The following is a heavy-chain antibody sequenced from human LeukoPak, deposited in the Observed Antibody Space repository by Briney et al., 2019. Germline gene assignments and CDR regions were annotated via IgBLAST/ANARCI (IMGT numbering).Heavy chain of an antibody. CDR3: AKGAGGFSYYNWFDP. V-gene: IGHV4-39*07. CDR1: GGSLSSSPYY. Sequence: SETLSLTCTVSGGSLSSSPYYWGWIRQPPGKGLEWIGRIYYSGTTHYNPSLESRVTISVDTSKNQFSLKLASVTAADTAIYYCAKGAGGFSYYNWFDPWGQGTLVTVSS. D-gene: IGHD5-18*01. CDR2: IYYSGTT. J-gene: IGHJ5*02.